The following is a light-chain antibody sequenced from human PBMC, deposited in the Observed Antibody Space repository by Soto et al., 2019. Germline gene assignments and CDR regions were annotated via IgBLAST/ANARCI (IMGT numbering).Light chain of an antibody. Sequence: EIVLTQSPGTLSLSPGERATLSCRASQSVSSSYLAWYQQKPGQAPRLLIYGASSRATGIPDRFSGSGSGTDFTLTISSLQPDDFATDYCQQYNSYWTFGQGTKVDI. V-gene: IGKV3-20*01. J-gene: IGKJ1*01. CDR3: QQYNSYWT. CDR2: GAS. CDR1: QSVSSSY.